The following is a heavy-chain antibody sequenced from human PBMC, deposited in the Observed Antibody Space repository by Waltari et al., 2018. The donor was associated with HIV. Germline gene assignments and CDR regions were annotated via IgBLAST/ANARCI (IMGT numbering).Heavy chain of an antibody. D-gene: IGHD4-17*01. V-gene: IGHV4-39*07. J-gene: IGHJ4*02. CDR3: APVEPYGDYRGGGYFDY. Sequence: QLQLQESGPGLVKPSETLSLTCTVSGGSISSSSYYWGWIRQPPGKGLEWIGSIYYSGSTYYNPSLKSRVTISVDTSKNQFSLKLSSVTAADTAVYYCAPVEPYGDYRGGGYFDYWGQGTLVTVSS. CDR1: GGSISSSSYY. CDR2: IYYSGST.